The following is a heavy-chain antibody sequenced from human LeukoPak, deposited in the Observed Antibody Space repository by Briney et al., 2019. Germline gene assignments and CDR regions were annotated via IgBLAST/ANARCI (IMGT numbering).Heavy chain of an antibody. CDR2: INPSGGST. V-gene: IGHV1-46*01. CDR3: ARVGEYSSSSGERWVDY. Sequence: ASVKVSCKASGYTFTSYYMHWVRQAPGQGLEWMGIINPSGGSTSYAQKFQGRVTMTRDTSTSTVYMELSSPRSEDTAVYYCARVGEYSSSSGERWVDYWGQGTLVTVSS. J-gene: IGHJ4*02. D-gene: IGHD6-6*01. CDR1: GYTFTSYY.